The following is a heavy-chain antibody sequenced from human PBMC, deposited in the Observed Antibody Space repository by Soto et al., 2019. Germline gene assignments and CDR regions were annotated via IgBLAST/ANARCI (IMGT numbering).Heavy chain of an antibody. D-gene: IGHD3-9*01. V-gene: IGHV4-31*11. CDR3: ARHPLTWHFDY. Sequence: SETLSLTCAVSGGSISSSGYYWSWIRQHPGKGLEWIGYIYYSGSTNYSPSLQSRVTISVDTSKNHFSLKLSSVTAADTAVYYCARHPLTWHFDYWGQGTLVTVSS. CDR1: GGSISSSGYY. CDR2: IYYSGST. J-gene: IGHJ4*02.